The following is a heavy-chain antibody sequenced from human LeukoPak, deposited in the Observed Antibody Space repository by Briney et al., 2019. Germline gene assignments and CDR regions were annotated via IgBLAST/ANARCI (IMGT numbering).Heavy chain of an antibody. CDR3: ARDSGNCGGDCYAALYYYYMDV. V-gene: IGHV3-30*02. CDR2: IRYDGSNK. D-gene: IGHD2-21*01. Sequence: GGSLRLSCAASGFTFSSYGMHWVRQAPGKGLEWVAFIRYDGSNKYYADSVKGRFTISRDNSKNTLYLQMNSLRAEDTAVYYCARDSGNCGGDCYAALYYYYMDVWGKGTTVTVSS. CDR1: GFTFSSYG. J-gene: IGHJ6*03.